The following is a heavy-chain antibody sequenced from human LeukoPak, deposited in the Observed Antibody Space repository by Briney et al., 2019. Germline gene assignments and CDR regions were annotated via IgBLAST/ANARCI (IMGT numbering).Heavy chain of an antibody. CDR1: GYTFTRYY. J-gene: IGHJ5*02. V-gene: IGHV1-2*02. D-gene: IGHD3-10*01. Sequence: ASVKVSCTASGYTFTRYYIHWVRQAPGQGLEWMGWINPNSGCTNNAQKFQGRVTMTRDTSISTAYMELSRLRSDDTAVYYCARDWDFYPSESANWFDPWGQGTLVTVSS. CDR3: ARDWDFYPSESANWFDP. CDR2: INPNSGCT.